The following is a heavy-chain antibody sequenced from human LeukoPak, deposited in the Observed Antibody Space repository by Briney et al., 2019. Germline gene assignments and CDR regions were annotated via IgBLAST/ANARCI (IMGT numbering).Heavy chain of an antibody. CDR1: GGSFSGYY. V-gene: IGHV4-34*01. CDR3: AKWTTVTTYYYYGMDV. CDR2: INHSGST. D-gene: IGHD4-17*01. J-gene: IGHJ6*02. Sequence: SETLSLTCAVYGGSFSGYYWSWIRQPPGKGLEWIGEINHSGSTNYNPSLKSRVTISVDKSKNQFSLKLSSVTAADTAVYYCAKWTTVTTYYYYGMDVWGQGTTVTVSS.